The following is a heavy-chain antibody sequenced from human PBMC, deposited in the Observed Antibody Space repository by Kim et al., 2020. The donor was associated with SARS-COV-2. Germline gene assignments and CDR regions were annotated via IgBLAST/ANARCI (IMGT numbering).Heavy chain of an antibody. Sequence: SETLSLTCAVSGGSISSGGYSWSWIRQPPGKGLEWIGYIYHSGSTYYNPSLKSRVTISVDRSKNQFSLKLSSVTAADTAVYYCARRYCSGGSCFGIYYYYMDVWGKGTPVTVSS. CDR2: IYHSGST. D-gene: IGHD2-15*01. CDR3: ARRYCSGGSCFGIYYYYMDV. V-gene: IGHV4-30-2*01. J-gene: IGHJ6*03. CDR1: GGSISSGGYS.